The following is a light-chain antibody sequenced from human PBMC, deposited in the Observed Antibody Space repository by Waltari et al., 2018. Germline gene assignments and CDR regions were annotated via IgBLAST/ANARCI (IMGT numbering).Light chain of an antibody. CDR1: QSVLFSSNSKNY. V-gene: IGKV4-1*01. J-gene: IGKJ2*01. CDR2: WAS. Sequence: DIVMTQSPDSLAVSLGERATINCKSSQSVLFSSNSKNYLAWYRQKPGQPPNLLIYWASTRESGVPDRFSGSGSGTDFTLTISSLQAEDVAVYYFQQYYYIPYTFGQGTKLEIK. CDR3: QQYYYIPYT.